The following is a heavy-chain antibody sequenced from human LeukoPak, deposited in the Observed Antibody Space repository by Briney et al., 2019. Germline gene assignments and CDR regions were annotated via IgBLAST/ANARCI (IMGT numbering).Heavy chain of an antibody. Sequence: GGSLRLSCAASGFTFSTYSMNWVRQAPGKGLEWVSYISSSSSTIYYADSVKGRFTISRDNSKSTLSLQMNSLRAEDTAIYYCATYRQVLLPFESWGQGTLVTVSS. D-gene: IGHD2-8*02. CDR1: GFTFSTYS. V-gene: IGHV3-48*01. J-gene: IGHJ4*02. CDR3: ATYRQVLLPFES. CDR2: ISSSSSTI.